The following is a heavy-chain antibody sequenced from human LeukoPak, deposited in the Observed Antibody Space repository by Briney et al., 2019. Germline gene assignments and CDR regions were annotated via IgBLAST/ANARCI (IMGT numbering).Heavy chain of an antibody. J-gene: IGHJ4*02. Sequence: SETLSLTCNVSGGSISHNYWSWIRQPPGKGLEWIGYFHDSESTNYNPSLKSRVSISVDTSKKQVSLKLSSVTAADTAVYYCARGDASGRPGIAFDYWGQGTLVTVSS. V-gene: IGHV4-59*01. D-gene: IGHD1-26*01. CDR1: GGSISHNY. CDR3: ARGDASGRPGIAFDY. CDR2: FHDSEST.